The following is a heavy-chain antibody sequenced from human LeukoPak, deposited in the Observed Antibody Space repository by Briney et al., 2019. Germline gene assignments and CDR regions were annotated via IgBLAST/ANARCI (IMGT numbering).Heavy chain of an antibody. Sequence: PSETLSLTCTVSGGSISSGGYYWSWVRQHPGKGREWIGYIYYSGSTYYNPSLKSRVTISVDTSKNQFSLKLSSVTAADTAVYYCARDRTRVTLYYYYGMDVWGQGTTVTVSS. CDR1: GGSISSGGYY. V-gene: IGHV4-31*03. D-gene: IGHD4-11*01. CDR3: ARDRTRVTLYYYYGMDV. J-gene: IGHJ6*02. CDR2: IYYSGST.